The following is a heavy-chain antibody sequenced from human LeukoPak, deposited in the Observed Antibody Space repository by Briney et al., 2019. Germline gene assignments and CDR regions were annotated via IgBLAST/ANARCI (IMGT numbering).Heavy chain of an antibody. CDR2: IYPGDSDT. V-gene: IGHV5-51*01. D-gene: IGHD4-17*01. Sequence: GESLKISCKGSGYGFTSHWIGWVRQMPGKGLEWMGIIYPGDSDTRYSPSFQGQVTISADKSISTAYLQWSSLKASDTAMYYCARQRWLHLPFFDYWGQGTLVTVSS. CDR1: GYGFTSHW. J-gene: IGHJ4*02. CDR3: ARQRWLHLPFFDY.